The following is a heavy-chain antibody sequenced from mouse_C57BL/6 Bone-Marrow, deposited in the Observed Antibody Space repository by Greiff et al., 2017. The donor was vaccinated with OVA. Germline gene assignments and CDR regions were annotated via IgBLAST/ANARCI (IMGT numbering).Heavy chain of an antibody. J-gene: IGHJ3*01. CDR2: IYPRSGNT. CDR1: GYTFTSYG. Sequence: VQLQQSGAELARPGASVKLSCKASGYTFTSYGISWVKQRPGQGLEWIGEIYPRSGNTYYNEKFKGKATLTADKSSSTAYMELRSLTSEDSAVYFCARKYYGSSPFAYWGQGTLVTVSA. V-gene: IGHV1-81*01. CDR3: ARKYYGSSPFAY. D-gene: IGHD1-1*01.